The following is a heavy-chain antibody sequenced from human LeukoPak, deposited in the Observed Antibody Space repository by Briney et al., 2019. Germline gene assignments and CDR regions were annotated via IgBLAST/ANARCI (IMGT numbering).Heavy chain of an antibody. D-gene: IGHD4-23*01. Sequence: GESLRLSCAASGFHFHEYVMLWVRQPPPKGLECVSGINWNGGSTLYAHSVKGRFTISRDNAMNSVYLQMNSLRAEDTAVYYSARVHGGNSPFYWGQGTLVTVSS. CDR3: ARVHGGNSPFY. J-gene: IGHJ4*02. CDR2: INWNGGST. CDR1: GFHFHEYV. V-gene: IGHV3-20*04.